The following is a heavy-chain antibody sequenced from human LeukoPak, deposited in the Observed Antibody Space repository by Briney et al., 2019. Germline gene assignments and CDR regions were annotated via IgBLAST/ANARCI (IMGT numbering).Heavy chain of an antibody. J-gene: IGHJ4*02. CDR3: ARPRQRGGGWYWDFDY. D-gene: IGHD6-19*01. CDR1: GGSISSYY. V-gene: IGHV4-4*07. Sequence: SETLSLTCTVSGGSISSYYWSWIRQPAGKGLEWIGRIYSSGSTNYNPSLKCRVTMSVDTSKNQFSLKLSSVPAADTAVYYCARPRQRGGGWYWDFDYWGQGTLVTVSS. CDR2: IYSSGST.